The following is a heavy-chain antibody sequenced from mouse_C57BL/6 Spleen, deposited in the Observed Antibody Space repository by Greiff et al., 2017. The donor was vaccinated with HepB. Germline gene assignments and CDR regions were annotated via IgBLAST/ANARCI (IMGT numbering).Heavy chain of an antibody. J-gene: IGHJ2*01. D-gene: IGHD1-1*01. Sequence: EVQLQQSGAELVRPGASVKLSCTASGFNIKDYYMHWVKQRPEQGLEWIGRIDPEDGNTEYAPKYQGKATMTADTSSNTAYLQLTSLTSEDTAVYYCTTDTTGVERGYWGEGTTLTVSS. CDR1: GFNIKDYY. CDR2: IDPEDGNT. CDR3: TTDTTGVERGY. V-gene: IGHV14-1*01.